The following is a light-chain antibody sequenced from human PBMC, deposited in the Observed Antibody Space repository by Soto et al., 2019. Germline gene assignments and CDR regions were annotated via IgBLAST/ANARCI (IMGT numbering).Light chain of an antibody. Sequence: QSVLTQPPSASGTPGQRVTISCSGSNYNIGSNDLYWYQQLPGRAPKLLIYRDNQRPSGVPDRISGAKSGTSAALAISGLLSDDEDAYYCAAWDASLSGWVFGGGTKVTVL. V-gene: IGLV1-47*01. CDR3: AAWDASLSGWV. CDR2: RDN. J-gene: IGLJ3*02. CDR1: NYNIGSND.